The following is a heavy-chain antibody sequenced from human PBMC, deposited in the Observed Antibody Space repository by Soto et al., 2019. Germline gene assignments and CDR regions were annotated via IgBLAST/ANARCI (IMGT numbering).Heavy chain of an antibody. CDR2: MNGDRDNT. D-gene: IGHD1-1*01. Sequence: QVQLVQSGAEVKKPGASVKVSCKASGYPFTSYDINWVRLAPGQGLEWMGWMNGDRDNTGCRQKFQGRLTMTKDTSKTTAYMELSSLTSEDTAVYFCARRTIAHWYFDLWGRGTLVTVSS. V-gene: IGHV1-8*01. CDR1: GYPFTSYD. CDR3: ARRTIAHWYFDL. J-gene: IGHJ2*01.